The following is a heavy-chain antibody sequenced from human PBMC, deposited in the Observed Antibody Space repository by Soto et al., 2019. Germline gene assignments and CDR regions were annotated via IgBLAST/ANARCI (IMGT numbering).Heavy chain of an antibody. J-gene: IGHJ5*02. D-gene: IGHD1-20*01. V-gene: IGHV3-74*01. CDR3: ARYATLNNYNWFDP. CDR1: GFTFSSYW. Sequence: GGSLRLSCAASGFTFSSYWMHWVRQAPGKGLVWVSRINSDGSSTSYADSVKGRFTISRDNAKNTLYLQMNSLRAEDTVVYYCARYATLNNYNWFDPWGQGTLVTVSS. CDR2: INSDGSST.